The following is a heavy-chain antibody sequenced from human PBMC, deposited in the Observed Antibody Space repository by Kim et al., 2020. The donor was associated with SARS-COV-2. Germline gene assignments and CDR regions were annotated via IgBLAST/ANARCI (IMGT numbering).Heavy chain of an antibody. V-gene: IGHV3-7*01. CDR1: GFTFSSYW. J-gene: IGHJ2*01. CDR2: IKQDGSEK. Sequence: GGSLRLSCAASGFTFSSYWMSWVRQAPGKGLEWVANIKQDGSEKYYVDSVKGRFTISRDNAKNSLYLQMNSLRAEDTAVYYCARDSPHRGLRYFDWPRYFWYFDLWGRGTLVTVSS. CDR3: ARDSPHRGLRYFDWPRYFWYFDL. D-gene: IGHD3-9*01.